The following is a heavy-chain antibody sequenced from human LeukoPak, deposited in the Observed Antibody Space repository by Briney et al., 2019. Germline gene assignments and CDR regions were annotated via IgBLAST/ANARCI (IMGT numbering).Heavy chain of an antibody. V-gene: IGHV3-7*01. D-gene: IGHD3-10*01. J-gene: IGHJ6*02. Sequence: GGSLRLSCAASGITFSTYWMTWVRQAPGKGLEWVANINQNGGETYYADSVKGRFTISRDNSKNTLYLQMNSLRAEDTAVYYCARDLYYYGSGSFGKYYYYGMDVWGQGTTVTVSS. CDR1: GITFSTYW. CDR3: ARDLYYYGSGSFGKYYYYGMDV. CDR2: INQNGGET.